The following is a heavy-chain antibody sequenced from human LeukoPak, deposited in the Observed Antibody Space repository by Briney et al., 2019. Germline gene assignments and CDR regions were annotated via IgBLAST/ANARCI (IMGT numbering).Heavy chain of an antibody. Sequence: GSSVKVSCKASGGTFSSYTISWVRQAPGQGLEWMGRIIPILGIANYAQKFQGRVTITADKSTSTAYMELSSLRSEDTAVYYCARGPIGYCSGGSCYYYYMDVWGKGTTVTVPS. CDR3: ARGPIGYCSGGSCYYYYMDV. J-gene: IGHJ6*03. V-gene: IGHV1-69*02. CDR2: IIPILGIA. D-gene: IGHD2-15*01. CDR1: GGTFSSYT.